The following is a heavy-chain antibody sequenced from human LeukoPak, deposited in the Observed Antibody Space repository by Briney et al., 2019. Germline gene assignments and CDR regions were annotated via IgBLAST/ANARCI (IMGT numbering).Heavy chain of an antibody. Sequence: GASVKVSCKASGYTFTSYDINWVRQATGQGLEWMGWTNPNGGNTGYAQKFQGRVTMTRNTSISTAYMELSSLRSEDTAVYYCARVDSSSLDWFDPWGQGTLVTVSS. CDR1: GYTFTSYD. CDR3: ARVDSSSLDWFDP. J-gene: IGHJ5*02. V-gene: IGHV1-8*01. D-gene: IGHD6-13*01. CDR2: TNPNGGNT.